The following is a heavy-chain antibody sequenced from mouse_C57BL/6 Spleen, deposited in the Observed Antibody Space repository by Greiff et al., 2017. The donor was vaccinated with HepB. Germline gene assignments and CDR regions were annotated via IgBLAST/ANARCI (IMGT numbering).Heavy chain of an antibody. V-gene: IGHV1-55*01. D-gene: IGHD2-2*01. CDR2: IYPGSGST. CDR3: AREGVVTTVVDYYAMDY. CDR1: GYTFTSYW. J-gene: IGHJ4*01. Sequence: QVQLQQPGAELVKPGASVKMSCKASGYTFTSYWITWVKQRPGQGLEWIGDIYPGSGSTNYNEKFKSKATLTVEPSSSTAYMQLSSLTSEDSAVYYGAREGVVTTVVDYYAMDYWGQGTSVTVSS.